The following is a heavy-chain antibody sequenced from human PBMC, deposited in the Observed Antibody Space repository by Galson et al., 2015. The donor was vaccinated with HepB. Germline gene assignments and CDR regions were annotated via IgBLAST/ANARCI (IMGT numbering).Heavy chain of an antibody. CDR1: GFPVSSFY. Sequence: SLRLSCAASGFPVSSFYMSWVRQAPGKGLEWVSLIYSGGSTDYAEPVEGRFTLSRERSQKTPYLKMNSLRSEDTAVYFCARPNMDHEGSYCFDYWGQGTPVTVSS. V-gene: IGHV3-53*05. CDR2: IYSGGST. J-gene: IGHJ4*02. D-gene: IGHD3-10*01. CDR3: ARPNMDHEGSYCFDY.